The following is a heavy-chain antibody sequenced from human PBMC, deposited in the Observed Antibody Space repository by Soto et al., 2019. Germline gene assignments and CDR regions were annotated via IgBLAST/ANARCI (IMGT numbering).Heavy chain of an antibody. V-gene: IGHV3-30-3*01. CDR3: ARSSLSSSWYGYYYGMDV. J-gene: IGHJ6*02. D-gene: IGHD6-13*01. Sequence: QVQLVESGGGVVQPGRSLRLSCAASGFTFSSYAMHWVRQAPGKGLEWVAAISYDGSNKYYADSVKGRFTISRDNSKNTLYLQMNSLRAEDTAVYYCARSSLSSSWYGYYYGMDVWGQGTTVTVSS. CDR1: GFTFSSYA. CDR2: ISYDGSNK.